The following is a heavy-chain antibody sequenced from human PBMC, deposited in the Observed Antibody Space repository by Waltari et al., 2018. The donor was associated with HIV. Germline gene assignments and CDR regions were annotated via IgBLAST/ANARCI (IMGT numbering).Heavy chain of an antibody. D-gene: IGHD3-3*01. CDR3: ARDASGVVIYGMDV. CDR1: GFTFSSYG. V-gene: IGHV3-33*01. Sequence: QVQLVESGGGVVQPGRSLRLSCAASGFTFSSYGMHWVRQAPGKGLEWVAVRWDDGSNKYYADSVKGRFTISRDNSKNTLYLQMNSLRAEDTAVYYCARDASGVVIYGMDVWGQGTTVTVSS. J-gene: IGHJ6*02. CDR2: RWDDGSNK.